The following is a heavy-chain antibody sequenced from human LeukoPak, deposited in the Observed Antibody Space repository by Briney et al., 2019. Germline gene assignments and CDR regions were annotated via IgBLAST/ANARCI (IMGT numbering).Heavy chain of an antibody. D-gene: IGHD5-18*01. J-gene: IGHJ6*02. CDR2: IYYSGST. CDR3: ARDRGDTAMVYYYYYGMDV. Sequence: SETLSLTCTVSGGSISGSSYYWGWIRQPPGKGLEWIGSIYYSGSTYYNPSLKSRVTISVDTSKNQFSLKLSSVTAADTAVYYCARDRGDTAMVYYYYYGMDVWGQGTTVTVSS. V-gene: IGHV4-39*07. CDR1: GGSISGSSYY.